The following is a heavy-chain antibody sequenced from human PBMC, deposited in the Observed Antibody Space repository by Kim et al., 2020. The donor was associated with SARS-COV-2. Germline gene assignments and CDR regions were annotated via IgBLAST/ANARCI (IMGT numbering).Heavy chain of an antibody. D-gene: IGHD6-19*01. Sequence: NPSLKSRVTISVDTSKNQFSLKLSSVTAADTAVYYCARGSSSGYTEYFQHWGQGTLVTVSS. J-gene: IGHJ1*01. V-gene: IGHV4-59*09. CDR3: ARGSSSGYTEYFQH.